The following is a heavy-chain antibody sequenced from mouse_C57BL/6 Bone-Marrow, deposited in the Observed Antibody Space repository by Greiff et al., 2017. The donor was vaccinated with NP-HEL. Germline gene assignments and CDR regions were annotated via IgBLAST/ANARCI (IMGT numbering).Heavy chain of an antibody. V-gene: IGHV14-4*01. D-gene: IGHD2-2*01. CDR3: TFYGYAGRYSMDY. CDR2: IDPENGDT. Sequence: VQLQQSGAELVRPGASVKLSCTASGFNIKDDYMPWVKQRPEQGLEWIGWIDPENGDTEYASKFQGKATITADTSSNTAYLQLSSLTSEDTAVYYCTFYGYAGRYSMDYWGQGTSVTVSS. CDR1: GFNIKDDY. J-gene: IGHJ4*01.